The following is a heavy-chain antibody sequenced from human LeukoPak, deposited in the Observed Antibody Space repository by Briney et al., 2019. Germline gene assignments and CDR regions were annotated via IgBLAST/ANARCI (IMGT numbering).Heavy chain of an antibody. CDR2: IYTSGST. V-gene: IGHV4-4*08. Sequence: SETLSLTCTVSGGSISSYYWNWIRQPPGKALEWIGYIYTSGSTNYNPSLKSRVTMSLDTPKNQFSLKLSSVTAADTAVYYCARHVHRYSTNNWFDPWGQGTLVTVSS. D-gene: IGHD5-12*01. CDR1: GGSISSYY. CDR3: ARHVHRYSTNNWFDP. J-gene: IGHJ5*02.